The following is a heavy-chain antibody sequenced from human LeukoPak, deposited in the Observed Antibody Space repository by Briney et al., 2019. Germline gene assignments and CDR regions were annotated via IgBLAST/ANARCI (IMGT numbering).Heavy chain of an antibody. CDR1: GFTFDDYA. V-gene: IGHV3-43*02. CDR2: ISGDGGST. J-gene: IGHJ4*02. D-gene: IGHD3-10*01. Sequence: GGSLRLSCAASGFTFDDYAMHWVRQAPGKGLEWVSLISGDGGSTYYADSVKGRFTISRDNSKNSLYLQMNSLRTEDTALYYCAKPVWFGELSAFDHWGQGTLVTVSS. CDR3: AKPVWFGELSAFDH.